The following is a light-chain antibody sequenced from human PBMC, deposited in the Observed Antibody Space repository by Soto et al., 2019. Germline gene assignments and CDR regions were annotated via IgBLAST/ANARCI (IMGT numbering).Light chain of an antibody. J-gene: IGLJ2*01. CDR3: SSYAGSNNPV. V-gene: IGLV2-8*01. Sequence: QSALTQPPSASGSPGQSVTISCTGTSSDVGGYNYVSWYQHHPGKAPKLMIYEVSKRPSGVPDRFSGSRSGNTASLTVSGLQAEDEAEYYCSSYAGSNNPVFGGGTKVTVL. CDR1: SSDVGGYNY. CDR2: EVS.